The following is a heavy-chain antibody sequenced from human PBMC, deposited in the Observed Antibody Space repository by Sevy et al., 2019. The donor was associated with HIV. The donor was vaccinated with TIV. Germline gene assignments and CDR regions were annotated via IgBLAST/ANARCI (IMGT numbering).Heavy chain of an antibody. Sequence: GGSLRLSCAASGFTFSTYGMHWVHQAPGKGLEWVAVVSYDGSNEYYAESVKGRFTISRDNSKNTLYLQMDSLRAEDTALYYCVRTYYDFWSGHYEGYGMDVWGQGTTVTVSS. CDR2: VSYDGSNE. J-gene: IGHJ6*02. V-gene: IGHV3-30*03. CDR1: GFTFSTYG. D-gene: IGHD3-3*01. CDR3: VRTYYDFWSGHYEGYGMDV.